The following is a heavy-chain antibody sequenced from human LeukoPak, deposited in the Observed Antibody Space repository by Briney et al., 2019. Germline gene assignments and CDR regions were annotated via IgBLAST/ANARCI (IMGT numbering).Heavy chain of an antibody. Sequence: GGSLRLSCAASGFTFSSYVMNWVRQAPGKGLEWVAVISYDGSNKYYADSVKGRLTISRDNAKNSLYLQMNSLRAEDTAVYYCARTIAGYYYYYMDVWGKGTTVTFSS. CDR3: ARTIAGYYYYYMDV. J-gene: IGHJ6*03. V-gene: IGHV3-30*04. D-gene: IGHD1-26*01. CDR1: GFTFSSYV. CDR2: ISYDGSNK.